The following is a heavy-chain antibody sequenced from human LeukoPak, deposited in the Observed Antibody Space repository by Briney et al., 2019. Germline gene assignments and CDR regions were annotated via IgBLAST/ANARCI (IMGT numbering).Heavy chain of an antibody. CDR1: GGTFISYA. Sequence: ASXXVSCKASGGTFISYAVSWVRQAPGQGLEWMGRIIPIFGTANYAQKFQGRVTITTDESTSTVYMELSSLRSEDTAVYYCARDQYSSGWNVDAFDIWGQGTMVTVSS. CDR2: IIPIFGTA. J-gene: IGHJ3*02. CDR3: ARDQYSSGWNVDAFDI. V-gene: IGHV1-69*05. D-gene: IGHD6-19*01.